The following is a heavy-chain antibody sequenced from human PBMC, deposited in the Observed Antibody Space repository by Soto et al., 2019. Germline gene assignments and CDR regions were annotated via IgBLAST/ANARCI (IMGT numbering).Heavy chain of an antibody. D-gene: IGHD2-2*01. Sequence: SVKGACKTSGGTFGSYAISWVRQTPGQGLEWMGGIIPIPGTANYAQKFQGRVTIAADESTSTAYMELSSLRSEDTAVYYCARSQGSSTSLEIYYYYYYGMDVWGQGTTVTVSS. CDR1: GGTFGSYA. V-gene: IGHV1-69*13. CDR3: ARSQGSSTSLEIYYYYYYGMDV. J-gene: IGHJ6*02. CDR2: IIPIPGTA.